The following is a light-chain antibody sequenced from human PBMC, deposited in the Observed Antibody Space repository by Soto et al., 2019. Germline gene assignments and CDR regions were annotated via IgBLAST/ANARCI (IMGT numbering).Light chain of an antibody. Sequence: SYELTQPPSVSVAPGQTARITCGGNNIGSKSVHWNQQKPGQAPALAVYDDSDRPSGLPERFSGSNSGNTATLTISSVEAGDESDYYCQVWDSSSDHYVFGTGTKVTVL. CDR2: DDS. V-gene: IGLV3-21*02. CDR1: NIGSKS. CDR3: QVWDSSSDHYV. J-gene: IGLJ1*01.